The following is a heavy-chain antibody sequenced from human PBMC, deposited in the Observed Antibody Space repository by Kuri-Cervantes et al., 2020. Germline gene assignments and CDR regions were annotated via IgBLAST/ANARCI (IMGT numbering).Heavy chain of an antibody. Sequence: GSLRLSCAVYGGSFSGYYWSWIRQPPGKGLEWIGEINHSGSTNYNPSLKSRVTVSVDTSKNQFSLKLSSVTAADTAVYYCARGDASSYYYMDVWGKGTTVTVSS. D-gene: IGHD6-6*01. J-gene: IGHJ6*03. CDR1: GGSFSGYY. CDR2: INHSGST. V-gene: IGHV4-34*01. CDR3: ARGDASSYYYMDV.